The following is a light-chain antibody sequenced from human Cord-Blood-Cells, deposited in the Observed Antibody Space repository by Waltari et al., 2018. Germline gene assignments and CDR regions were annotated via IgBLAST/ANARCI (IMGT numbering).Light chain of an antibody. CDR1: QCASSY. Sequence: IVLTQSPPCLSLSREERASLSGRASQCASSYVAWYQQKPGQAPRLLIYGASTTATGIPARFSGSGSGTEFTLTISSLESEDFAVYYCQQCSNWPTFGGGTKVEIK. CDR2: GAS. J-gene: IGKJ4*01. V-gene: IGKV3-15*01. CDR3: QQCSNWPT.